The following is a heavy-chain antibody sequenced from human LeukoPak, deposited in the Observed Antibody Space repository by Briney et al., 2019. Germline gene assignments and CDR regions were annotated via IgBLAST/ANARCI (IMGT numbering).Heavy chain of an antibody. V-gene: IGHV3-30*04. J-gene: IGHJ4*02. D-gene: IGHD3-22*01. CDR1: GFTFSSYA. CDR2: ISYDGSNK. CDR3: ARDYPYYDSSGYLDY. Sequence: GSLRLSCAASGFTFSSYAMHWVRQAPGKGLEWVAVISYDGSNKYYADSVKGRFTISRDNSKNTLYLQMNSLRAEDTAVYYCARDYPYYDSSGYLDYWGQGTLVTVSS.